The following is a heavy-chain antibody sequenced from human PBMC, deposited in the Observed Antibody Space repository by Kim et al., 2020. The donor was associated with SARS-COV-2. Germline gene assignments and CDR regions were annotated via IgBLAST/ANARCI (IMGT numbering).Heavy chain of an antibody. D-gene: IGHD2-21*01. V-gene: IGHV3-21*01. J-gene: IGHJ4*02. CDR3: ARDPGVMVFDY. CDR2: ISSSSYI. Sequence: GGSLRLSCAASGFTFSSYSMNWVRQAPGKGLEWVSSISSSSYIYYADSVKGRFTISRDNAKNSLYLQMNSLRAEDTAVYYCARDPGVMVFDYWGQGTLVTVSS. CDR1: GFTFSSYS.